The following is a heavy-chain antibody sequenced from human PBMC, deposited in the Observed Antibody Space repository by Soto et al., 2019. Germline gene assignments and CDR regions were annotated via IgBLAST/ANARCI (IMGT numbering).Heavy chain of an antibody. CDR3: ARGRGCSTGCHNFDY. D-gene: IGHD2-2*01. Sequence: EVQLVESGGGLVQPGGSLRLSCAASGFTFSSYWMSWVRQAPGKGLEWVANIKQDGSEKYYVDSVKGRFTISRDNAKNSLYLQMYSLRAEYTAVYYCARGRGCSTGCHNFDYWGQGTLVTVSS. CDR2: IKQDGSEK. V-gene: IGHV3-7*01. J-gene: IGHJ4*02. CDR1: GFTFSSYW.